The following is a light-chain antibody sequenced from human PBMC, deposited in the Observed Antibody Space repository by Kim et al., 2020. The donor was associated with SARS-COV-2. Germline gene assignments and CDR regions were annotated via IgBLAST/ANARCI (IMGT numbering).Light chain of an antibody. CDR2: GAS. CDR3: QQYNNWPPWT. CDR1: QSISNN. V-gene: IGKV3-15*01. J-gene: IGKJ1*01. Sequence: SPGERATLSCRASQSISNNLAGYQQKPGQAPRLLMYGASTRTTGIPARFSGSGSGTEFTLTISSLQSEDFAVYYCQQYNNWPPWTFGQGTKVDIK.